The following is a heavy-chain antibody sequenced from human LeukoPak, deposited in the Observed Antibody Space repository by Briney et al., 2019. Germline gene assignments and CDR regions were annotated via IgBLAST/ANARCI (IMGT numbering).Heavy chain of an antibody. CDR1: GFTATSNY. Sequence: GGSLRLSCAASGFTATSNYMSWVRQAPGKGLEWVSIIYSGGSTYYADSVKGRFTISRDNSKNTLYLQMNSLRAEDTAVFYCATTVTRYYFDYWGQGTLVTVSS. J-gene: IGHJ4*02. CDR3: ATTVTRYYFDY. V-gene: IGHV3-53*01. D-gene: IGHD4-17*01. CDR2: IYSGGST.